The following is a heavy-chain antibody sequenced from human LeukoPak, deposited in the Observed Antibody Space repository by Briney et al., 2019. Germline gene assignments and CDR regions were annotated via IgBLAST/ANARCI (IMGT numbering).Heavy chain of an antibody. V-gene: IGHV3-48*04. J-gene: IGHJ6*03. D-gene: IGHD6-25*01. CDR1: GFTFSSYS. Sequence: PGGSLRLSCAAAGFTFSSYSMNWVRQAPGKGLEWLSYISSSSSTIYYADSVKGRFTISRDNAKNSLYLQMHSLRAEDTAVYYCAKDAQRLTNYYNYYMDVWGKGTTVTVSS. CDR2: ISSSSSTI. CDR3: AKDAQRLTNYYNYYMDV.